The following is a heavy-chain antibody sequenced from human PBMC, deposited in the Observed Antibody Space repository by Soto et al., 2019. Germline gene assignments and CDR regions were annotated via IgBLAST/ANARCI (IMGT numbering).Heavy chain of an antibody. CDR2: MYNTGST. V-gene: IGHV4-59*01. CDR1: GGSINNYY. CDR3: ARDLWGYCGTDCYPLDV. J-gene: IGHJ6*02. Sequence: SETLSLTCTVSGGSINNYYWSWIRQPPGKGLKWIGYMYNTGSTVYNPSFKSRVTISVDTSKNQFSLKLNSVTAADTAVYYCARDLWGYCGTDCYPLDVWGQGTTVTVSS. D-gene: IGHD2-21*02.